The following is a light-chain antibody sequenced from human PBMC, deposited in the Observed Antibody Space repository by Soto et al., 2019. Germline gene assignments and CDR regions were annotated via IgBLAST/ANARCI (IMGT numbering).Light chain of an antibody. J-gene: IGKJ1*01. CDR2: GAS. Sequence: ETVLTQSPGTLSLSPGERATLSCRASQVIRSNYLAWYRQTPGQAPRLLIYGASKRASGIADRFSGSGSGTDFTLIISRLEPEDFALYYCQQYDSSPWTFGQGTKVEIK. CDR1: QVIRSNY. V-gene: IGKV3-20*01. CDR3: QQYDSSPWT.